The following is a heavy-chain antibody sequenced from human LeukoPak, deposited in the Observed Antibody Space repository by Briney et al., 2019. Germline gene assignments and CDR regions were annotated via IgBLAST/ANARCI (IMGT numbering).Heavy chain of an antibody. D-gene: IGHD5-12*01. CDR3: ARDTPGSGSSDY. Sequence: GGSLRLSCAASGFTFSSYEMNWVRQAPGKGLEWVSYISSSGSTIYYADSVKGRFTISRDNAKNSLYLQMNSLRAEDTAIYYRARDTPGSGSSDYWGQGTLVTVSS. V-gene: IGHV3-48*03. CDR1: GFTFSSYE. CDR2: ISSSGSTI. J-gene: IGHJ4*02.